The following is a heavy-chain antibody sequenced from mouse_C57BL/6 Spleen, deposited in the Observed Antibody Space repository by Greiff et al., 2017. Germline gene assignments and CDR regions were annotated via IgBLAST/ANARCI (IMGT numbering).Heavy chain of an antibody. CDR2: IYPGDGDT. Sequence: VKLMESGPELVKPGASVKISCKASGYAFSSSWMNWVKQRPGKGLEWIGRIYPGDGDTNYNGKFKGKATLTADKSSSTAYMQLSSLTSEDSAVYFCARKKDSWFAYWGQGTLVTVSA. CDR3: ARKKDSWFAY. V-gene: IGHV1-82*01. CDR1: GYAFSSSW. J-gene: IGHJ3*01.